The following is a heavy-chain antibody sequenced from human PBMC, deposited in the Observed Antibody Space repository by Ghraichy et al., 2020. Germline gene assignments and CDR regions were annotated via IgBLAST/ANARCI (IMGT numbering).Heavy chain of an antibody. V-gene: IGHV3-48*02. J-gene: IGHJ6*02. CDR2: ISSSSSTI. D-gene: IGHD2-2*01. Sequence: GGSLRLSCAASGFTFSSYSMNWVRQAPGKGLEWVSYISSSSSTIYYADSVKGRFTISRDNAKNSLYLQMNSLRDEDTAVYYCARDRYCSSTSCSYGMYVWGQGTTVTVSS. CDR3: ARDRYCSSTSCSYGMYV. CDR1: GFTFSSYS.